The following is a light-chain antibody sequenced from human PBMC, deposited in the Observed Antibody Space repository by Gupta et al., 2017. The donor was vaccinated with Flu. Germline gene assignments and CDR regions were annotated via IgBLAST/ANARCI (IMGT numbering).Light chain of an antibody. CDR2: GAS. Sequence: EIVMTRSPATLSVSPGERVILSCRASQSVGSSVAWYQQKPGQAPRLLIYGASTRANGVPAKFSGSGAGTEFNLTISSRQSEDLAVYYCQQDYSWPPAYIFGQGTKLEIK. J-gene: IGKJ2*01. CDR3: QQDYSWPPAYI. CDR1: QSVGSS. V-gene: IGKV3-15*01.